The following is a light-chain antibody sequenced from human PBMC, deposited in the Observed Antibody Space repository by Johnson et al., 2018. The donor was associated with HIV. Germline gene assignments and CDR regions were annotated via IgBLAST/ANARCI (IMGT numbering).Light chain of an antibody. CDR1: SSNIGNNY. CDR3: GTWDTSRRAYV. CDR2: ENN. V-gene: IGLV1-51*02. Sequence: QSVLTQPPSVSAAPGQKVTISCSGSSSNIGNNYVSWYQQLPRTAPKLLIYENNKRPSGVPDRFSGSKSGTAATLGITGLQTGDEADYYCGTWDTSRRAYVVGSWTKVTVL. J-gene: IGLJ1*01.